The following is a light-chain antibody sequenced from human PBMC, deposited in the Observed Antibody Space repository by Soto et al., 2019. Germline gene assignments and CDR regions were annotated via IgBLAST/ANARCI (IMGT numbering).Light chain of an antibody. Sequence: DIQMTHSPSSLSASVGDIVTITCRASQNIIFYLNWYQQRIGKSPKLLIYAASNLQSGVPSRFSGSGSGTDFTLTISNLQPEDFATYFCQQSYTTPVYSFGQGTHLEIK. V-gene: IGKV1-39*01. CDR2: AAS. CDR3: QQSYTTPVYS. CDR1: QNIIFY. J-gene: IGKJ2*01.